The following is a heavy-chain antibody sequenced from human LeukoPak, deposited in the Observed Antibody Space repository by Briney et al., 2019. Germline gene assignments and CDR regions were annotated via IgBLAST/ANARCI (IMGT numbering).Heavy chain of an antibody. CDR3: TRDSAAAGDY. CDR2: IKQDGTEK. CDR1: GFIFSSYW. V-gene: IGHV3-7*01. D-gene: IGHD6-13*01. J-gene: IGHJ4*02. Sequence: PGGSLRLSCAASGFIFSSYWMAWVRQAPGKGLEWVANIKQDGTEKNYVDSVKGRFTISRDNAKKSLYLQMNSLRVEDTALYYCTRDSAAAGDYWGQGTRVTVSS.